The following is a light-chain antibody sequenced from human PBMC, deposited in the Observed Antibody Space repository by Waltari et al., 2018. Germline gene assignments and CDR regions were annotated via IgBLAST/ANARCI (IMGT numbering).Light chain of an antibody. CDR2: GAS. CDR3: QQYNNWPYT. Sequence: EIVMTNSPATLSVSPGERATLSCRASQSVSSNLAGYQQKPGQAPRLLIYGASTRATGIPARFSGSGSGTEFTLTISSLQSEDFAVYYCQQYNNWPYTFGQGTKLEIK. V-gene: IGKV3-15*01. J-gene: IGKJ2*01. CDR1: QSVSSN.